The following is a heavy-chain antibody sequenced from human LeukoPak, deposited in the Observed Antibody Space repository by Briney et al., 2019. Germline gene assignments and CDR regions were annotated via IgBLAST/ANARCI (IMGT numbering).Heavy chain of an antibody. CDR3: ARARGYSYGSPFDY. CDR1: GGSISSGDYY. J-gene: IGHJ4*02. D-gene: IGHD5-18*01. Sequence: SQTLSLTCTVSGGSISSGDYYWSWIRQPPGKGLEWIGYIYYSGSTYYNPSLKSRVTISVDTSKNQFSLKLSSVTVADTAVYYCARARGYSYGSPFDYWGQGTLVTVSS. CDR2: IYYSGST. V-gene: IGHV4-30-4*01.